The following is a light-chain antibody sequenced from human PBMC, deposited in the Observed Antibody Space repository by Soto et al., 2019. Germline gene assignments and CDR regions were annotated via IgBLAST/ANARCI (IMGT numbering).Light chain of an antibody. CDR2: GAS. Sequence: IIFTQSAYTLSLSPGERATLSCRASQTVSSNYLAWCQQRPGQAPRLLIYGASTRAAGIPDRFSGSGSGTDFTLTITRLEPEDSAVYFCQQYTGPPTTFGQGTRLEI. J-gene: IGKJ5*01. V-gene: IGKV3-20*01. CDR1: QTVSSNY. CDR3: QQYTGPPTT.